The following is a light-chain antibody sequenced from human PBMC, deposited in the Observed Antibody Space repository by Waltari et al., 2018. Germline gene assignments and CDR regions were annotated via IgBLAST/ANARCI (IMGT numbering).Light chain of an antibody. CDR1: TSDARSYNS. J-gene: IGLJ3*02. V-gene: IGLV2-11*01. Sequence: QSALTQPRPVSGSLGQSVTISCPGSTSDARSYNSVSWYQPPPGQAPQLLIYDVTKRPSGVPDRFGGSRSGDTASLTISGLLAEDESDYFCCSYAGSSTWVFGGGTRVTVL. CDR2: DVT. CDR3: CSYAGSSTWV.